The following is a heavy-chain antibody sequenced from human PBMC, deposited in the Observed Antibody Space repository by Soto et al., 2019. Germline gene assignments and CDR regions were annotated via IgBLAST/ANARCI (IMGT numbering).Heavy chain of an antibody. CDR1: GFTFSSYD. Sequence: AGGSLRLSCGAFGFTFSSYDMHWVRQAPGRGLEWVSFILYDGSNELYADSVKGRFTISRDNSKNTLYLQMNSLRAEDTAVYYCARVSGFSSTSVDHWGQGTLVTVSS. J-gene: IGHJ4*02. CDR3: ARVSGFSSTSVDH. D-gene: IGHD6-13*01. V-gene: IGHV3-33*01. CDR2: ILYDGSNE.